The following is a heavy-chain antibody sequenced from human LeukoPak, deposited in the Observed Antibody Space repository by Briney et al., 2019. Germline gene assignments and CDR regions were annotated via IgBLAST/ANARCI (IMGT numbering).Heavy chain of an antibody. D-gene: IGHD6-13*01. Sequence: PGRSPRLSCAASGFTFSSYGMHWVRQAPGKGLEWVAVISYDGSNKYYADSVKGRFTISRDNSKNTLYLQMNSLRAEDTAVYYCAKLAPAAAGTSPLDYWGQGTLVTVSS. V-gene: IGHV3-30*18. CDR1: GFTFSSYG. CDR2: ISYDGSNK. J-gene: IGHJ4*02. CDR3: AKLAPAAAGTSPLDY.